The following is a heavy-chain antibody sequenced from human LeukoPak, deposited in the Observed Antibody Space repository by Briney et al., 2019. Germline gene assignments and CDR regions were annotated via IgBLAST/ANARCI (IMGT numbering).Heavy chain of an antibody. CDR3: ATGNRQQLASHLDY. J-gene: IGHJ4*02. CDR1: GYTLTELS. V-gene: IGHV1-24*01. CDR2: FDPEDGET. Sequence: ASVKVSCKVSGYTLTELSMHWVRQAPGKGFEWMGGFDPEDGETIYAQKFQGRVTMTEDTSTDTAYMELSSLRSEDTAVYYCATGNRQQLASHLDYWGQGTLVTVSS. D-gene: IGHD6-13*01.